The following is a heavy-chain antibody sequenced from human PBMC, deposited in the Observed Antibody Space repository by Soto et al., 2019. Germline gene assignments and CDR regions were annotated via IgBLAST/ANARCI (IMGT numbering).Heavy chain of an antibody. CDR2: IDLSESYT. CDR3: ATQGLTNYYFDY. D-gene: IGHD1-1*01. CDR1: GYSFASQW. Sequence: EVQLVQSGAEVKNPGESLRISCKVSGYSFASQWISWVRQVPGKGQEWMGRIDLSESYTTYNPSFQGHVSFSADKSITTAYLQWSSLKASDTATYYCATQGLTNYYFDYWGQGTLVTVSS. J-gene: IGHJ4*02. V-gene: IGHV5-10-1*03.